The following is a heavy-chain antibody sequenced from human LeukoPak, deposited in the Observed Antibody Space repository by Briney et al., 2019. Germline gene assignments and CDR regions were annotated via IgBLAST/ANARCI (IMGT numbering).Heavy chain of an antibody. CDR2: IYSGGST. D-gene: IGHD3-22*01. CDR1: GFTFSSYW. J-gene: IGHJ4*02. V-gene: IGHV3-23*03. Sequence: GSLRLSCAASGFTFSSYWMSWVRQAPGKGLEWVSVIYSGGSTYYADSVKGRFTISRDNSKNTLYLQMNSLRAEDTAVYYCAKEPYYYDSSGYYPYWGQGTLVTVSS. CDR3: AKEPYYYDSSGYYPY.